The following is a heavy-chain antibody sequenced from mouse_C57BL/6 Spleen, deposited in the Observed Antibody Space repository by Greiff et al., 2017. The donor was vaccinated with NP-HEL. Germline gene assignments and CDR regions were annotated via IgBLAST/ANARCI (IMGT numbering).Heavy chain of an antibody. Sequence: EVQLVESGGDLVKPGGSLKLSCAASGFTFSSYGMSWVRQTPDKRLEWVATISSGGSYTYYPDSVKGRFTISRDNAKNTLYLQMSSLKSEDTAMYYCASHLLLRYYFDYWGQGTTLTVSS. CDR3: ASHLLLRYYFDY. CDR2: ISSGGSYT. CDR1: GFTFSSYG. J-gene: IGHJ2*01. V-gene: IGHV5-6*01. D-gene: IGHD1-1*01.